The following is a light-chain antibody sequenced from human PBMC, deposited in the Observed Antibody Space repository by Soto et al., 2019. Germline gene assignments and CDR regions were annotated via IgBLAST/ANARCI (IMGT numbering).Light chain of an antibody. CDR1: SSNIGSNY. CDR3: AAWDDSLSGGV. CDR2: KNN. J-gene: IGLJ1*01. Sequence: QSVLTQPPSASGTPGQRVIISCSGSSSNIGSNYVYWYQQLPGTAPKHLIYKNNHRPSGVPDRFSCSKSGTSASLAISGLRSEDEAAYYCAAWDDSLSGGVFGTGTKLTVL. V-gene: IGLV1-47*01.